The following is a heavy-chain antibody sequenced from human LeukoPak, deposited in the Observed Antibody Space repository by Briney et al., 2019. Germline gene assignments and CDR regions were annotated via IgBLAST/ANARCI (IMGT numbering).Heavy chain of an antibody. Sequence: GGSLRLSCAASGFSFSSFGMHWVRQAPGKGLEWVAFIRYDETNKFYADSVKGRFTISRDNSNNSLYLQMNSLRAEDSAVYHCAKSQRGYCSSTSCYGDYWGQGTLVTVSS. J-gene: IGHJ4*02. CDR1: GFSFSSFG. D-gene: IGHD2-2*03. CDR2: IRYDETNK. CDR3: AKSQRGYCSSTSCYGDY. V-gene: IGHV3-30*02.